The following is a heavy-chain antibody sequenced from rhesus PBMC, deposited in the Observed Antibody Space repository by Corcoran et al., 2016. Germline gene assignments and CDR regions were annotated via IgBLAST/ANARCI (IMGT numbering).Heavy chain of an antibody. CDR1: GFSLSTSGMR. CDR2: IHWDDDK. J-gene: IGHJ4*01. D-gene: IGHD2-21*01. V-gene: IGHV2S2*01. CDR3: ARRGGYFTSNGCYGYCFDY. Sequence: QVTLKESGPALVKPTQTLTLTCTFSGFSLSTSGMRVSWIRQPPGKASAWLARIHWDDDKYYNTSLKTRLPITKNSTPNQVVLTMSNMSPGDTATYYCARRGGYFTSNGCYGYCFDYWGQGVLVTVSS.